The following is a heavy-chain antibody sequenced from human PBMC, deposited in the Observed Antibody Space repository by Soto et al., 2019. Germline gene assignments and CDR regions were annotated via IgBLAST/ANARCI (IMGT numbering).Heavy chain of an antibody. D-gene: IGHD1-20*01. CDR1: GYSFTSYW. J-gene: IGHJ6*02. Sequence: PGESLKISCKGSGYSFTSYWIGWVRQMPGKGLEWMGIIYPGDSDTRYSPSFQGQVTISADKSISTAHLQWSSLKASDTAMYYCARNGITGTTLLDYYYYGMDVWGQGTTVTVSS. V-gene: IGHV5-51*01. CDR2: IYPGDSDT. CDR3: ARNGITGTTLLDYYYYGMDV.